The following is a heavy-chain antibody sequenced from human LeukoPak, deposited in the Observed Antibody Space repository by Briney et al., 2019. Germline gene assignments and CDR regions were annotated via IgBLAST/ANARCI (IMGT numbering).Heavy chain of an antibody. CDR2: INPKCGCT. J-gene: IGHJ3*01. CDR3: ASGNDAFDV. D-gene: IGHD4-23*01. CDR1: GYTFTGYY. Sequence: ASVKVSCKASGYTFTGYYMHWVRQAPGQGLEWMGWINPKCGCTNYAQKFQVRVTITSDTSIIPAYMQLSGLRSDDTALYYCASGNDAFDVWGQGTMVTVSS. V-gene: IGHV1-2*02.